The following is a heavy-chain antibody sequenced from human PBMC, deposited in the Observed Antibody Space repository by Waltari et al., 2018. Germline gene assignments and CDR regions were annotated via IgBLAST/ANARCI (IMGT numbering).Heavy chain of an antibody. Sequence: QVQLVQSGAEVKKPGASVKVSCKASGYTFTGYYMHWVRQAPGQGLEWMGWINPNSGGTNYAQKFQGRVTMTRDTSISTAYMELSRLRSDDTAVYYCARESPPYYDFWSGYYYYGMDVWGQGTTVTVSS. J-gene: IGHJ6*02. CDR3: ARESPPYYDFWSGYYYYGMDV. CDR1: GYTFTGYY. D-gene: IGHD3-3*01. V-gene: IGHV1-2*02. CDR2: INPNSGGT.